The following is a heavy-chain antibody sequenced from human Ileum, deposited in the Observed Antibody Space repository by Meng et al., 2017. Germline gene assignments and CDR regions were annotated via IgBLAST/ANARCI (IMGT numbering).Heavy chain of an antibody. J-gene: IGHJ4*02. Sequence: QVQLQEAGPGLVKASEPLSLTCSVSGASMSVVSYWSWVRQSPGKGLEWIGQIDHLGIAYYKPSLKSRVTMSIDQSKSQFSLRLTSVSAADTAVYYCARHGGYYQDFWGQGTLVTGSS. CDR1: GASMSVVSY. CDR3: ARHGGYYQDF. D-gene: IGHD4-23*01. CDR2: IDHLGIA. V-gene: IGHV4-4*02.